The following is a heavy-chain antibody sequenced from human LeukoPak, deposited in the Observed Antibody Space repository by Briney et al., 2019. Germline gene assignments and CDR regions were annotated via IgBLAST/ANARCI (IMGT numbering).Heavy chain of an antibody. D-gene: IGHD4-17*01. J-gene: IGHJ4*02. CDR2: INPNSGGT. V-gene: IGHV1-2*02. CDR1: GYTFTGYY. CDR3: ARDSFNGDYGRDY. Sequence: GASVKVSCKASGYTFTGYYMHWVRQAPGQGLEWMGWINPNSGGTNYAQKFQGRVTMTRDTSISTAYMELSRLRSDDTAVYYCARDSFNGDYGRDYWGQGTLVTVSS.